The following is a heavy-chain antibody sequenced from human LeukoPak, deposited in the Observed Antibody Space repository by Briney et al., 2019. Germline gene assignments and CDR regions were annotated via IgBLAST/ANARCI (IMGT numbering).Heavy chain of an antibody. J-gene: IGHJ4*02. CDR3: AKGTMVRGYPSYYFDY. CDR1: GFTFSSYA. D-gene: IGHD3-10*01. V-gene: IGHV3-30-3*01. Sequence: GGSLRLSCAASGFTFSSYAMHWVRQAPGKGLEWVAVISYDGSNKYYADSVKGRFTISRDNSKNTVYLQMNSLRAEDTAVYYCAKGTMVRGYPSYYFDYWGQGTLVTVSS. CDR2: ISYDGSNK.